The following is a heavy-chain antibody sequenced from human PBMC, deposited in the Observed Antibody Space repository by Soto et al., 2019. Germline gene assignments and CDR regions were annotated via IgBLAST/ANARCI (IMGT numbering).Heavy chain of an antibody. Sequence: QVQLQESGPGLVKPSGTLSLTCAVSGDSISSTHWWTWVRQPPGKGLEYIGQIFHSGITNYNPSLESRVTISLDKSKSQFSLELNSVTGADTAIYYCARGFSGYCSGGSCSSFEYWGQGTLVTVSS. V-gene: IGHV4-4*02. CDR3: ARGFSGYCSGGSCSSFEY. CDR2: IFHSGIT. D-gene: IGHD2-15*01. CDR1: GDSISSTHW. J-gene: IGHJ4*02.